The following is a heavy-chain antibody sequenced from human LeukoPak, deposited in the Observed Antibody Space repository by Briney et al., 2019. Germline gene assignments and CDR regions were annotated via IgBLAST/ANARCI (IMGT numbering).Heavy chain of an antibody. CDR3: ARDAHSNNYDSSGYSKTFDI. J-gene: IGHJ3*02. CDR2: INPSGGST. CDR1: GYTFGSNY. V-gene: IGHV1-46*01. D-gene: IGHD3-22*01. Sequence: GASVKVSCKASGYTFGSNYMHWVRQAPGQGLEWMGIINPSGGSTNYAQRFQGRVTMTRDTSTSTVYMELSSLRSAGTAVYYCARDAHSNNYDSSGYSKTFDIWGQGTLVTVSS.